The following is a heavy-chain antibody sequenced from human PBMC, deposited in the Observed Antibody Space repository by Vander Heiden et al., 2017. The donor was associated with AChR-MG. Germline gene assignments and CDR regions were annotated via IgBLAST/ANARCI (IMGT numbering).Heavy chain of an antibody. Sequence: QVQLVESGGGVVQPGRSLRLSCAASGFTFSSYGMHWVRQAPGKGLEWVAVISYDGSNKYYADSVKGRFTISRDNSKNTLYLQMNSLRAEDTAVYYCAKDLKGERPDGTYFDYWGQGTLVTVSS. CDR3: AKDLKGERPDGTYFDY. D-gene: IGHD3-16*01. CDR1: GFTFSSYG. CDR2: ISYDGSNK. V-gene: IGHV3-30*18. J-gene: IGHJ4*02.